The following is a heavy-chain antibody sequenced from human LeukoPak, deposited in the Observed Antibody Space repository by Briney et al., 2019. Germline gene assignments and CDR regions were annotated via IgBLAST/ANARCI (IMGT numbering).Heavy chain of an antibody. D-gene: IGHD6-19*01. V-gene: IGHV3-7*03. CDR1: GFSFSSHW. J-gene: IGHJ4*02. Sequence: PGESLRLSCAASGFSFSSHWMGWVRQAPGKGLEWVANIKEDGSVKYYMDSLKGRFTISRDNAKSSLYLQMNSLRDEDTALYYCARWEDVSVWPCFDSWGQGTLVTVSS. CDR3: ARWEDVSVWPCFDS. CDR2: IKEDGSVK.